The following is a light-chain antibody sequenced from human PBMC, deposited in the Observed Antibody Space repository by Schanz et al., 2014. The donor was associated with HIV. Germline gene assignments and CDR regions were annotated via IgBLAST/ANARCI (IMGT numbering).Light chain of an antibody. J-gene: IGKJ5*01. CDR1: QRLSSAY. CDR2: ATS. V-gene: IGKV3-20*01. Sequence: EIVFTQSPGSLSLSPGGRATLSCGASQRLSSAYLAWYQQKRDQPPRLVIYATSTRAVGIPDRFSGTGSGTDFTLTISRLEPEDFAVYYCQQYNDWPPITFGQGTRLEIK. CDR3: QQYNDWPPIT.